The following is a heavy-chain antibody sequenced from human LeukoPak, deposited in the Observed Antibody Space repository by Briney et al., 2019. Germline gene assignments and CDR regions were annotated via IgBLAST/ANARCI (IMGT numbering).Heavy chain of an antibody. Sequence: GRSLRLSCAASGFTFRSYGMHWVRQAPGKGLEWVAVISYDGSNKYYADSVKGRFTISRDNSKNTLYLQMNSLRAEDTAVYYCATARQYSNSRYSDYWGQGTLVTVSS. V-gene: IGHV3-30*03. CDR3: ATARQYSNSRYSDY. CDR1: GFTFRSYG. J-gene: IGHJ4*02. CDR2: ISYDGSNK. D-gene: IGHD6-13*01.